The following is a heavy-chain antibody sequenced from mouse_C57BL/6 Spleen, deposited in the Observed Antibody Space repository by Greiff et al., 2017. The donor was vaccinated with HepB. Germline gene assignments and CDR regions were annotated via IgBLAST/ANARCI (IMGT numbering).Heavy chain of an antibody. V-gene: IGHV1-81*01. Sequence: VQGVESGAELARPGASVKLSCKASGYTFTSYGISWVKQRTGQGLEWIGEIYPRSGNTYYNEKFKGKATLTADKSSSTAYMELRSLTSEDSAVYFCARIVALYYYAMDYWGQGTSVTVSS. CDR3: ARIVALYYYAMDY. CDR2: IYPRSGNT. J-gene: IGHJ4*01. D-gene: IGHD1-1*01. CDR1: GYTFTSYG.